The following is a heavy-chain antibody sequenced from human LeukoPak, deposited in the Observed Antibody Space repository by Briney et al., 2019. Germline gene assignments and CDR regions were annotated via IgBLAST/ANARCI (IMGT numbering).Heavy chain of an antibody. D-gene: IGHD3-22*01. J-gene: IGHJ5*02. CDR1: GGSISSGDYY. CDR3: ARVWGGYYYPNWFDP. CDR2: IYYSGST. V-gene: IGHV4-30-4*08. Sequence: PSQTLSLTCTVSGGSISSGDYYWSWIRQPPGKGPEWIGYIYYSGSTYYNPSLKSRVTISVDTSKNQFSLKLSSVTAADTAVYYCARVWGGYYYPNWFDPWGQGTLVTVSS.